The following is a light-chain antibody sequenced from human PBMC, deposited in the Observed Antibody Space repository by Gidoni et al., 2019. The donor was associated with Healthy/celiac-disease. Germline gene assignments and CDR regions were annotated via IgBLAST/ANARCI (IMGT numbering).Light chain of an antibody. CDR3: QQYNNWPPGRYT. CDR2: GAS. Sequence: EIVMTQSPATLSVSPGERATLSCRASQSVSSNLACYQQKPGQAPRLLIYGASTRATGIPARFSGSGSGTEFTLTISSLQSEDFAVYYCQQYNNWPPGRYTFGQGTKLEIK. V-gene: IGKV3-15*01. CDR1: QSVSSN. J-gene: IGKJ2*01.